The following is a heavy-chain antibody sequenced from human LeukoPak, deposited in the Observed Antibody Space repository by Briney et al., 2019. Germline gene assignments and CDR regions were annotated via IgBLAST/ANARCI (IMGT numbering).Heavy chain of an antibody. CDR2: ISSSSSSI. J-gene: IGHJ4*02. D-gene: IGHD5-12*01. Sequence: GGSLRLSCAASGFSFSSYSMNWVRQAPGKGLEWLSNISSSSSSIYYADSVKGRFTISRDNAKNSLYLQMNSLRAEDTAVYYCAREVATILGDYFDYWGQGTLVTVSS. CDR1: GFSFSSYS. V-gene: IGHV3-48*04. CDR3: AREVATILGDYFDY.